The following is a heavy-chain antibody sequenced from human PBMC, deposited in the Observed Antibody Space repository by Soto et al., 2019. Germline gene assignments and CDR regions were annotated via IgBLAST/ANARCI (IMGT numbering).Heavy chain of an antibody. CDR3: ARDFAYFDS. Sequence: PSETLSLTCTVSGGSISSYYWSWIRQPPGKGLEWIGYVYHTGRTSYNPSLKSRVSISMDTPKNQFSLNLDSVTAADTAVYFCARDFAYFDSWGQGTLVTVSS. V-gene: IGHV4-59*01. CDR1: GGSISSYY. J-gene: IGHJ4*02. D-gene: IGHD3-3*01. CDR2: VYHTGRT.